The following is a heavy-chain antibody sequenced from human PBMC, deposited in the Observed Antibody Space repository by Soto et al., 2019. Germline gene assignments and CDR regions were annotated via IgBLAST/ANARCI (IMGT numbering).Heavy chain of an antibody. CDR1: GFDFSSDV. CDR3: AKSQSGSFFAAFDL. V-gene: IGHV3-23*01. CDR2: IFGSGRTT. J-gene: IGHJ3*01. D-gene: IGHD1-26*01. Sequence: GGSLRLSCAASGFDFSSDVMNWVRQAPGKGLEWVASIFGSGRTTYYADSVKGRFNISRDNSKNTLYLQLNGLRVEDTALYYCAKSQSGSFFAAFDLWGQGAMVTV.